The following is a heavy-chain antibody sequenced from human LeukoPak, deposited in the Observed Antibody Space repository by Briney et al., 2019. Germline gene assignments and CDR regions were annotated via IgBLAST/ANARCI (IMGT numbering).Heavy chain of an antibody. J-gene: IGHJ4*02. Sequence: AGGSLRLSCAASVFTFSSYSMKWVRQAPRKGQEWVSYISSSSSTIYYADSVKGRLTISRDNAKNSLYLQMNSLRDEDTAVYYCARTPGIAVAGTQTTWGQGTLVTVSS. CDR1: VFTFSSYS. CDR3: ARTPGIAVAGTQTT. V-gene: IGHV3-48*02. D-gene: IGHD6-19*01. CDR2: ISSSSSTI.